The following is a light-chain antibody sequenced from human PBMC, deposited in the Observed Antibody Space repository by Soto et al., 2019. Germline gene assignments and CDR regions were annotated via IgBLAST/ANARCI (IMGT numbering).Light chain of an antibody. CDR3: QAWVSTVV. V-gene: IGLV3-1*01. J-gene: IGLJ2*01. CDR2: QDS. Sequence: SYELTQPPSVSVSPGQTASITCSGDKLGDKYACWYQQKPGQSPVLVIYQDSKRPSGIPERFSGSNSGNTATLTISGTQAMDEADYSCQAWVSTVVFGGGTKVTVL. CDR1: KLGDKY.